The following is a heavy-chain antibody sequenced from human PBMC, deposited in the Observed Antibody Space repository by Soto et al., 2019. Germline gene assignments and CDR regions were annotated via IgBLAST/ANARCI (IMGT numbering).Heavy chain of an antibody. D-gene: IGHD1-26*01. Sequence: SETLSLTCTVSGGSISSFHWSWIRQPPGKGLEWIGFISNSGSTNYNPSLKSRVTISLDTSKNQFSLKLSSVSAADTPVYSSARGVVGASTGFQHWGQGTLVTVSS. V-gene: IGHV4-59*01. CDR1: GGSISSFH. CDR2: ISNSGST. J-gene: IGHJ1*01. CDR3: ARGVVGASTGFQH.